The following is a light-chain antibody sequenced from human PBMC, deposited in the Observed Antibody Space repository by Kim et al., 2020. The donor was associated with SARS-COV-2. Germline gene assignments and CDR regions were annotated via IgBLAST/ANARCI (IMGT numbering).Light chain of an antibody. CDR1: SSDVGSYNL. CDR3: CSYAGSSTWV. Sequence: GRSITISCTGTSSDVGSYNLVSWYQQHPGKAPKLMIYEGSKRPSGVSNRCSGSKSGDTASLTISGLQAEDEADYYCCSYAGSSTWVFGGGTQLTVL. CDR2: EGS. V-gene: IGLV2-23*01. J-gene: IGLJ3*02.